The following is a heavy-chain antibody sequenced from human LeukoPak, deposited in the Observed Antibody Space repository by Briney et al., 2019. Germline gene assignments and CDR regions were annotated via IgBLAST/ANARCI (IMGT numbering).Heavy chain of an antibody. J-gene: IGHJ4*02. CDR1: GGSMTGYY. CDR2: IYYSGSI. Sequence: PSETLSLTCGVSGGSMTGYYWTWIRQPPGKGLEWIGYIYYSGSINYNPSLKSRLTISVDTSKNQFSLKLSSVTAADTAVYYCARVRGNYFPDYWGQGTLVTVSS. CDR3: ARVRGNYFPDY. V-gene: IGHV4-59*01. D-gene: IGHD4-11*01.